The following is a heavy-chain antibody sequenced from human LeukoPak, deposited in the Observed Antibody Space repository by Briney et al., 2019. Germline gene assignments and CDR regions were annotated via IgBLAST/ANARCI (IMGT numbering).Heavy chain of an antibody. J-gene: IGHJ5*02. CDR2: IYYSGST. D-gene: IGHD3-22*01. CDR1: GDSISSYY. V-gene: IGHV4-59*08. Sequence: SSETLSLTCTVSGDSISSYYWSWIRQPPGKGLEWIGYIYYSGSTNYNPSLKRRVTISVDTSNNQFSLKLSSVTAADTAVYYCARLYYDSSRYPNWFDPWGQGTLVTVSS. CDR3: ARLYYDSSRYPNWFDP.